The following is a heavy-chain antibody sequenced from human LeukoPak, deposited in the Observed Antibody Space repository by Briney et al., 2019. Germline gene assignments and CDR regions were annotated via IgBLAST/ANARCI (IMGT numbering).Heavy chain of an antibody. D-gene: IGHD6-19*01. J-gene: IGHJ4*02. Sequence: SETLSLTCTVSGGSISSYYWSWIRQPPGKGLEWIGYIYYSGSTNYNPSLKSRVTISVDTSKNQFSLKLSSVTAADTAVYYCASSVQWLSFDYWGQGTLVTVSS. V-gene: IGHV4-59*12. CDR3: ASSVQWLSFDY. CDR2: IYYSGST. CDR1: GGSISSYY.